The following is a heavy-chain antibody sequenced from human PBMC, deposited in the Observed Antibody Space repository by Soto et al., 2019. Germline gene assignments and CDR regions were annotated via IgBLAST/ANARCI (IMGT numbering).Heavy chain of an antibody. J-gene: IGHJ6*02. V-gene: IGHV4-61*01. CDR2: IYYSGST. CDR3: ASVTRTCISTSCYRYYYGMDV. CDR1: GGSVSSGSYY. Sequence: SETLSRTCTVSGGSVSSGSYYWSWLRQPPGKGLEWIGYIYYSGSTNYNPSLKSRVTISVDTSKNQFSLKLSSVTAADTAVYYCASVTRTCISTSCYRYYYGMDVWGQGTTVTVS. D-gene: IGHD2-2*02.